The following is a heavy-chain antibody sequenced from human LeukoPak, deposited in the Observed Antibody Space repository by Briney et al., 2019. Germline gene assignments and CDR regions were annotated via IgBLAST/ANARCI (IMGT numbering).Heavy chain of an antibody. CDR2: IFYTGST. V-gene: IGHV4-59*01. J-gene: IGHJ3*02. D-gene: IGHD6-19*01. CDR3: ARARFNRAWYASDI. Sequence: SETLSLTCTVSGGSISSSYWSWIRQPPGKGLEWIGCIFYTGSTDYNPSLKIRVTISVDTSKNQFSLKVNSVTAADTAVYYCARARFNRAWYASDIWGQGTVVTVSA. CDR1: GGSISSSY.